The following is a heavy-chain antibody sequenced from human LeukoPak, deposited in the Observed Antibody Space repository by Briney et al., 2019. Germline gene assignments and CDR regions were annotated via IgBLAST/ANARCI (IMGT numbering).Heavy chain of an antibody. CDR3: ARVRDYYDSSGYKERLVDY. V-gene: IGHV4-30-4*08. CDR2: IYYSGST. Sequence: PSETLSLTCTVSGGSISSGDYYWSWIRQPPGKGLEWIGYIYYSGSTYYNPSLKSRVTISVDTSKNQFSLKLSSVTAADTAVYDCARVRDYYDSSGYKERLVDYWGQGTLVTVSS. D-gene: IGHD3-22*01. CDR1: GGSISSGDYY. J-gene: IGHJ4*02.